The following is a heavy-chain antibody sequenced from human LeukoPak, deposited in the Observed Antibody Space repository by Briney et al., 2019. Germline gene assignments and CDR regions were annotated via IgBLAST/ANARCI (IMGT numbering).Heavy chain of an antibody. J-gene: IGHJ4*02. CDR2: MNPNSGNT. CDR1: GYTFTSYD. V-gene: IGHV1-8*01. Sequence: GASVKVSCKASGYTFTSYDINWVRQATGQGLEWMGWMNPNSGNTGYAQKFQGRVTMTRNTSISTAYMELSSLRSEDTAVYYCARGRRCSGGSCYSVWLYWGQGTLVTDSS. D-gene: IGHD2-15*01. CDR3: ARGRRCSGGSCYSVWLY.